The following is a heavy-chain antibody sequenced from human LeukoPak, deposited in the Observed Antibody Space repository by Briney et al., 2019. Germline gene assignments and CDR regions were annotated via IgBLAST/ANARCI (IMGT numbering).Heavy chain of an antibody. D-gene: IGHD4-11*01. J-gene: IGHJ4*02. CDR1: SGSIINSDLY. Sequence: SETLSLTYTVSSGSIINSDLYWSWIRQSPGKGLEWIGYIYHSTNTYYNPSLNTRVTMSVDTSKNQFSLRLTSVTAADTAVYYCAGGIGTTVRGYFDFWGQGTQVTVSS. V-gene: IGHV4-30-2*06. CDR3: AGGIGTTVRGYFDF. CDR2: IYHSTNT.